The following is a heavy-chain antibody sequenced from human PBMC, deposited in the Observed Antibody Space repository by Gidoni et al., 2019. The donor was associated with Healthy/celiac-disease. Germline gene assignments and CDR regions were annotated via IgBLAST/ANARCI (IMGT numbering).Heavy chain of an antibody. D-gene: IGHD6-13*01. J-gene: IGHJ6*02. CDR1: GFTFSSYG. Sequence: QVQLVESGGGVVQPGRSLRLSCAASGFTFSSYGMHWVRQAPGKGLGGVEVIWYDGSNKYYADSVKGRFTSSRDNSKNTLYLQMNSLRAEDTAVYYCARVGVSGSSMRYYYYYGMDVWGQGTTVTVSS. CDR3: ARVGVSGSSMRYYYYYGMDV. CDR2: IWYDGSNK. V-gene: IGHV3-33*01.